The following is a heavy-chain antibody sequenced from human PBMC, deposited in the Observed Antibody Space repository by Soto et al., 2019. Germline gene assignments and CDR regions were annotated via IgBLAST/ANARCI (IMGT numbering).Heavy chain of an antibody. V-gene: IGHV1-3*01. J-gene: IGHJ5*02. CDR2: INAGNGNT. CDR1: GYTFTSYA. D-gene: IGHD5-12*01. CDR3: ARGPLRNWFDP. Sequence: QVQLVQSGAEVKKPGASVKVSCKASGYTFTSYAMHWVRQAPGQRLEWMGWINAGNGNTKYSQKFQGRVTITKNTSASTDYMELSRLRSEDTAVYYCARGPLRNWFDPWGQGTLFTVSS.